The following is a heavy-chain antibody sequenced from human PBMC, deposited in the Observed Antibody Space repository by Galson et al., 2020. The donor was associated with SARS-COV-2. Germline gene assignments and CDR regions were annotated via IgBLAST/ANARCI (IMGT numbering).Heavy chain of an antibody. CDR2: IYYSGST. V-gene: IGHV4-59*13. CDR1: GGSISSYY. Sequence: SETLSLTCTVSGGSISSYYWSWIRPPPGKGLPWIGNIYYSGSTNYNPSLKSRVTISVDTSKNQFSLKLSSVTAADTAVYYCARDRVVAESLIEYYYYGMDVWGQVTTVTVSS. D-gene: IGHD2-15*01. CDR3: ARDRVVAESLIEYYYYGMDV. J-gene: IGHJ6*02.